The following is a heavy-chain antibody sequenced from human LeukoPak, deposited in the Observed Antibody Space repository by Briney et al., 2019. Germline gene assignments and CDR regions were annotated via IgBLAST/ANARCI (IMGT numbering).Heavy chain of an antibody. D-gene: IGHD6-13*01. V-gene: IGHV3-30*18. CDR3: AKDFQLVRSYGMDV. Sequence: PGGSLRLSCAASGFTFSSYGMHWVRQAPGKGLEWVAVISYDGSNKYYADSVKGRFTISRDNSKNTLYLQMNSLRAEDTAVYYCAKDFQLVRSYGMDVWGQGTTVTASS. J-gene: IGHJ6*02. CDR1: GFTFSSYG. CDR2: ISYDGSNK.